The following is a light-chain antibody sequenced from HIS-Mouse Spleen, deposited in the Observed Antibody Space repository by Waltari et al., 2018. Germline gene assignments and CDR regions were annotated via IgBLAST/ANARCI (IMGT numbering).Light chain of an antibody. CDR1: SSDCGGYNY. CDR3: SSYAGSNNL. Sequence: QSALTQPPSASGSPGQSVTISCTGTSSDCGGYNYVSWYHNHPGKAPKLMIYEVSKRPSGVPDRFSGSKSGNTASLTVSGLQAEDEADYYCSSYAGSNNLFGGGTKLTVL. CDR2: EVS. J-gene: IGLJ2*01. V-gene: IGLV2-8*01.